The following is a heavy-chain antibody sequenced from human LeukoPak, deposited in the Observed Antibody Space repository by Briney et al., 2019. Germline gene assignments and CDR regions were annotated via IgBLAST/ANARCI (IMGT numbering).Heavy chain of an antibody. V-gene: IGHV3-49*04. CDR2: IRSKAYGGTT. D-gene: IGHD3-22*01. Sequence: RSGGSLRLSCTASGFTFGDYAMSWVRQAPGKGLEWVGFIRSKAYGGTTEYAASVKGRFTISRDDSESIAYLQMNSLKTEDTAVYYCTRDGLSYYYDSSGYFDYWGQGTLVTVSS. CDR1: GFTFGDYA. J-gene: IGHJ4*02. CDR3: TRDGLSYYYDSSGYFDY.